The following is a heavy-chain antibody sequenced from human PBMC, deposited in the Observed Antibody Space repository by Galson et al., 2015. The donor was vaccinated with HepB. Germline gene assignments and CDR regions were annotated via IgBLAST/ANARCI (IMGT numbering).Heavy chain of an antibody. CDR1: GYSFTSYW. D-gene: IGHD3-22*01. CDR3: ARGADYYDSSGYYPGSGFDY. J-gene: IGHJ4*02. CDR2: IYPGDSDT. Sequence: QSGAEVKKPGESLKISCKGSGYSFTSYWIGWVRQMPGKGLEWMGIIYPGDSDTRYSPSFQGQVTISADKSISTAYLQWSSLKASDTAMYYCARGADYYDSSGYYPGSGFDYWGQGTLVTVSS. V-gene: IGHV5-51*01.